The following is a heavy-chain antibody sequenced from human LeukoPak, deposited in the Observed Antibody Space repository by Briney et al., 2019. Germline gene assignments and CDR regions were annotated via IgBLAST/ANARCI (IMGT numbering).Heavy chain of an antibody. CDR3: AKGDNGALHF. CDR2: ISGSGGST. J-gene: IGHJ3*01. Sequence: GGSLRLSCAASGFTFSSYAMSWVRQAPGKGLEWVSAISGSGGSTYYADSVKGRFTISRDNAKNSLYLLMNSLRVEDTAVYYCAKGDNGALHFWGRGTMVTVSS. CDR1: GFTFSSYA. D-gene: IGHD2-8*01. V-gene: IGHV3-23*01.